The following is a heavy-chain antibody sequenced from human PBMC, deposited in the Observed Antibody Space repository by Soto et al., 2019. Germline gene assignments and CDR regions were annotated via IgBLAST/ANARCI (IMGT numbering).Heavy chain of an antibody. V-gene: IGHV4-34*01. CDR2: INHSGST. Sequence: SETLSLTCAVYGGSFSGYYWSWIRQPPGKGLEWIGEINHSGSTNYNPSLKSRVTISVDTSKNQFSLKLSSVTAADTAVYFAARLPVSYYYYGMDAWGQGTTVTVSS. D-gene: IGHD6-6*01. CDR3: ARLPVSYYYYGMDA. J-gene: IGHJ6*02. CDR1: GGSFSGYY.